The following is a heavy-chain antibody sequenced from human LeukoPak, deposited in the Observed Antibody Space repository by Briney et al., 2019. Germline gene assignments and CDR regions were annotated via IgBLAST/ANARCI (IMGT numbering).Heavy chain of an antibody. V-gene: IGHV4-34*01. CDR1: GGSFSGYY. D-gene: IGHD2-2*01. J-gene: IGHJ4*02. CDR3: ARRRGIVVVPAAPFDY. CDR2: INHSGST. Sequence: SETLSLTCAVYGGSFSGYYWSWIRQPPGKGLEWIGEINHSGSTNYNPSLKSRVTISVDMSKNQFSLKLSSVTAADTAVYYCARRRGIVVVPAAPFDYWGQGTLVTVSS.